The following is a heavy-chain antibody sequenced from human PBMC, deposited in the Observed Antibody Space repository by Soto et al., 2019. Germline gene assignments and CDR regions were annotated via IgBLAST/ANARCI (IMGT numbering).Heavy chain of an antibody. CDR2: INHSGST. CDR3: ARGKFIAAAGTYFDY. J-gene: IGHJ4*02. V-gene: IGHV4-34*01. CDR1: GGSFSGYY. D-gene: IGHD6-13*01. Sequence: PSETLSITCAVYGGSFSGYYWSWIRQPPGKGLEWIGEINHSGSTNYNPSLKSRVTISVDTSKNQFSLKLSSVTAADTAVYYCARGKFIAAAGTYFDYWGQGTLVTVSS.